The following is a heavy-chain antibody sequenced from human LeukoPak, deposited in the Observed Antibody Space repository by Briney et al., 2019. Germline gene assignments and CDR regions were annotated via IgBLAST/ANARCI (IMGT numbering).Heavy chain of an antibody. D-gene: IGHD6-6*01. J-gene: IGHJ4*02. CDR2: ISGSGGST. CDR1: GFTFSSYA. V-gene: IGHV3-23*01. CDR3: ATDGGLAARPFEY. Sequence: GGSLRLSCASSGFTFSSYAMSWVRQAPGKGLEWVSAISGSGGSTYYADSVKGRFTISRDNSKNTLYLQMNSLRAEDTAVYYCATDGGLAARPFEYWGQGTLVTVSS.